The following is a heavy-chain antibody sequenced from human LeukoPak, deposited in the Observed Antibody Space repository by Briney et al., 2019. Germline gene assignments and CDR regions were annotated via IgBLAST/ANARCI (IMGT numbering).Heavy chain of an antibody. J-gene: IGHJ4*02. Sequence: GGSLRLSCAASGFTFSSYGMHWVRQAPGKGLEWVAVIWYDGSNKYYADSVKGRFTISRDNSKNTLYLQMNSLRAEDTAVYYCARDSQYGDYASYFDYWGQGTLVTVPS. V-gene: IGHV3-33*01. D-gene: IGHD4-17*01. CDR3: ARDSQYGDYASYFDY. CDR1: GFTFSSYG. CDR2: IWYDGSNK.